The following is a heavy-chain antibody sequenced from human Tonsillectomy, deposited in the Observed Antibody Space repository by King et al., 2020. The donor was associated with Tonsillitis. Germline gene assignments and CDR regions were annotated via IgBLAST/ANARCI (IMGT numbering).Heavy chain of an antibody. J-gene: IGHJ4*02. Sequence: VQLVESGGGLVQPGGSLRLSCAASGFTFSGYGMNWVRQTPGKGLEWGSYISSSSGTINYADSVKGRFTISRDNAKNSLYLQMNSLRAEDTAVYYCARGGAARPDYWGQGTLVTVSS. CDR2: ISSSSGTI. CDR3: ARGGAARPDY. V-gene: IGHV3-48*01. D-gene: IGHD6-6*01. CDR1: GFTFSGYG.